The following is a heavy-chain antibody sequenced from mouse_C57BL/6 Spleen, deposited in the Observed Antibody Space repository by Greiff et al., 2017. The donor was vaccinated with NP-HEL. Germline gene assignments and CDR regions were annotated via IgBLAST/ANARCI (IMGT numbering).Heavy chain of an antibody. CDR2: IYPYNGVS. CDR3: ARSRTAQATAWFAY. J-gene: IGHJ3*01. D-gene: IGHD3-2*02. CDR1: GYSFTGYY. V-gene: IGHV1-31*01. Sequence: EVKLQESGPELVKPGASVKISCKASGYSFTGYYMHWVKQSHGNILDWIGYIYPYNGVSSYNQKFKGKATLTVDKSSSTAYMELRSLTSEDAAVYYCARSRTAQATAWFAYWGQGTLVTVSA.